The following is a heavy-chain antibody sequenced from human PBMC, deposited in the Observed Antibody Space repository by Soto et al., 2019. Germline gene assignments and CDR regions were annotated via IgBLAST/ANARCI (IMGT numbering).Heavy chain of an antibody. Sequence: ASVKVSCKASGGTFSSYTISWVRQATGQGLEWMGWMNPNSGNTGYAQKFQGRVTMTRNTSISTAYMELSSLRSEDTAVYYCARASYYYYYYMDVWGKGTTVTVSS. J-gene: IGHJ6*03. CDR3: ARASYYYYYYMDV. CDR1: GGTFSSYT. V-gene: IGHV1-8*02. CDR2: MNPNSGNT.